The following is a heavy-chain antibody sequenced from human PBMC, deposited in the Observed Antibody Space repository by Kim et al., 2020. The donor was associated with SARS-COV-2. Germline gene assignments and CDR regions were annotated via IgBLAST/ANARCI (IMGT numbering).Heavy chain of an antibody. CDR3: TTGEGGWLPPTFDY. D-gene: IGHD6-19*01. Sequence: GGSLRLSCAASGFTFSNAWMSWVRQAPGKGLEWVGRIKSKTDGGTTDYAAPVKGRFTISRDDSKNTLYLQMNSLKTEDTAVYYCTTGEGGWLPPTFDYWGQGTLVTVSS. CDR2: IKSKTDGGTT. V-gene: IGHV3-15*01. CDR1: GFTFSNAW. J-gene: IGHJ4*02.